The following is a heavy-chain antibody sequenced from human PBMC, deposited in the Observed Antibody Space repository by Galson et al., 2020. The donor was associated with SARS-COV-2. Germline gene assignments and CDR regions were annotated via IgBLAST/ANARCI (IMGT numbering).Heavy chain of an antibody. Sequence: GGSLRLSCAASGFTFSDYYMSWIRQAPGKGLEWVSYISSSGSTIYYADSVKGRFTISRDNAKNSLYLQMNSLRAEDTAVYYCARDVSSYGHPYYFDYWGQGTLVTVSS. D-gene: IGHD5-18*01. CDR1: GFTFSDYY. CDR2: ISSSGSTI. V-gene: IGHV3-11*01. J-gene: IGHJ4*02. CDR3: ARDVSSYGHPYYFDY.